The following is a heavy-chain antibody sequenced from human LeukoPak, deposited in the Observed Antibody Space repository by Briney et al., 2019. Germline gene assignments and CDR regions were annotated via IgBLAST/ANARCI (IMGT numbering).Heavy chain of an antibody. V-gene: IGHV4-34*01. CDR3: ALYNWNDVGAFDI. Sequence: PSETLSLTCAVYGGSFSGYYWSWIRQPPGKGVEWSGEINHSGSTNYNPSLKSRVTISVDTSKNQFSLKLSSVTAADTAVYYCALYNWNDVGAFDIWGQGTMVTVSS. CDR2: INHSGST. D-gene: IGHD1-20*01. J-gene: IGHJ3*02. CDR1: GGSFSGYY.